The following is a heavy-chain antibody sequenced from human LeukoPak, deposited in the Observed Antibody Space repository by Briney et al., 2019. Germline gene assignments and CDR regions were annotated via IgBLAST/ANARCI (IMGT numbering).Heavy chain of an antibody. D-gene: IGHD3-16*02. CDR3: AKDWEVTSY. J-gene: IGHJ4*02. CDR1: GFTFSSYA. V-gene: IGHV3-23*01. CDR2: ISGGGDMT. Sequence: GGSLRLSCAASGFTFSSYAMSWVRQGPGEGLEWVSAISGGGDMTHYTDSVKGRFTISRDNSKNTLYLQMNSLRAEDTAVYYCAKDWEVTSYWGQGTLVTVSS.